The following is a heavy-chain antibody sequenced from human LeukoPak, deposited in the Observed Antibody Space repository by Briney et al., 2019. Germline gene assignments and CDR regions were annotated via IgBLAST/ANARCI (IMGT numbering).Heavy chain of an antibody. Sequence: GGALRLSCAASGVTSFSYLMHCVRHAPGGGRLWVSRSNSDGSSTSYADSVQGRFTISRDNAKTTLYLQMNSLRADDTAVNYCARAWELLYYFHYWGQGTLVSVSS. CDR2: SNSDGSST. D-gene: IGHD1-26*01. CDR1: GVTSFSYL. J-gene: IGHJ4*02. V-gene: IGHV3-74*01. CDR3: ARAWELLYYFHY.